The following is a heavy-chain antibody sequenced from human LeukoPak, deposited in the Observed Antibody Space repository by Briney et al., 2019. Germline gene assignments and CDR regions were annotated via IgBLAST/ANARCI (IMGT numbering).Heavy chain of an antibody. CDR3: ARGFWSELLFDY. CDR1: GGTFSSYA. CDR2: IIPIFGTA. J-gene: IGHJ4*02. V-gene: IGHV1-69*06. Sequence: ASVKVSCKASGGTFSSYAISWVRQAPGQGLEWMGGIIPIFGTANYAQKFQGRVTITADKSTSTAYMELSSLRSEDTAVYYCARGFWSELLFDYWGQGTLVTVSS. D-gene: IGHD3-3*01.